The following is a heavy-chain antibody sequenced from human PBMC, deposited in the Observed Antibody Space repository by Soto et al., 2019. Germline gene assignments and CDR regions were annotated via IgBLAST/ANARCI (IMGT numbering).Heavy chain of an antibody. J-gene: IGHJ4*02. CDR2: ISGSDGKT. D-gene: IGHD3-3*01. CDR1: GFSFGSYA. V-gene: IGHV3-23*01. Sequence: AGSLRLSCAASGFSFGSYALSWVRQSPGKGLEWVSTISGSDGKTFYADSVKGRFSISRDTSQNTLYLQMNSLRADDTAIYYCARWSYLDYWGQGTRVTVSS. CDR3: ARWSYLDY.